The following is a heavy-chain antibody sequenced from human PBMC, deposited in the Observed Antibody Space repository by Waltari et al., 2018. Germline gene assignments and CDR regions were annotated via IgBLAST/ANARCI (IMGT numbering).Heavy chain of an antibody. D-gene: IGHD3-16*01. CDR2: RYRDGSAT. CDR1: GFSITTYW. V-gene: IGHV3-7*03. J-gene: IGHJ4*02. Sequence: EVQLVESGGGLVQPGGSLRLSCAASGFSITTYWMNWFRQAPGKGREWVAQRYRDGSATNYTDSVKGRFTIARGNAKNSVSLQLNSLKAEDTAVYFCARSPGGRPSDYWGQGTLVTVSS. CDR3: ARSPGGRPSDY.